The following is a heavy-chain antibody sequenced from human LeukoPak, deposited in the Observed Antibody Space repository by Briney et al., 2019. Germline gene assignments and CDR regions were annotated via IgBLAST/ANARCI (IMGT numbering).Heavy chain of an antibody. V-gene: IGHV3-9*01. D-gene: IGHD3-3*01. CDR3: AKAPCSPPNQNNTIFGVATKYGMDV. CDR1: GFTFDDYA. Sequence: GGSLRLSCAASGFTFDDYAMHWVRQAPGKGLEWVSGISWNSGSIVYADSVKGRFTISRDNAKNSLYLQMNSLRAEDTALYYWAKAPCSPPNQNNTIFGVATKYGMDVWGQGTTVTVSS. CDR2: ISWNSGSI. J-gene: IGHJ6*02.